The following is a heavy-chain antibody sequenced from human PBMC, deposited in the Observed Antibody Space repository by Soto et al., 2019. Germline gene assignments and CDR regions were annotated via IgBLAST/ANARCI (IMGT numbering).Heavy chain of an antibody. CDR3: ARHRFGFRALYYFDY. CDR2: IDPSDSYT. V-gene: IGHV5-10-1*01. J-gene: IGHJ4*02. CDR1: GYSFTSYW. Sequence: GESLKISCKGSGYSFTSYWISWVRQVPGKGLEWMGRIDPSDSYTNYSPSFQGHVTISADKSISTAYLQWSSLKASDTAMYYCARHRFGFRALYYFDYWGQGTLVTVSS. D-gene: IGHD3-10*01.